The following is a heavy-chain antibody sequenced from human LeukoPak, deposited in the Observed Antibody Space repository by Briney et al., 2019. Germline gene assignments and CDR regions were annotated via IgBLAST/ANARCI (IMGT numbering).Heavy chain of an antibody. CDR2: IKSKTDGGTT. V-gene: IGHV3-15*01. CDR3: TTHEHIVVVTAIAFDY. CDR1: GFTFSNAW. J-gene: IGHJ4*02. D-gene: IGHD2-21*02. Sequence: GGSLRLSCAASGFTFSNAWMSWVRQAPGKGLEWVGCIKSKTDGGTTDYAAPVKGRFTISRDDSKNTLYLQMNSLKTEDTAVYYCTTHEHIVVVTAIAFDYWGQGTLVTVSS.